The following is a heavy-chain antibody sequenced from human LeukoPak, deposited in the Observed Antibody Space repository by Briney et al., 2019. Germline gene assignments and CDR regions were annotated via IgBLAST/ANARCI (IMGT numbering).Heavy chain of an antibody. J-gene: IGHJ6*02. D-gene: IGHD4-17*01. CDR1: GFTFRSYS. CDR2: ISSGSSTI. CDR3: ARARGYGDQYYYYGMDV. V-gene: IGHV3-48*01. Sequence: GGSVRLSCAASGFTFRSYSMNWVRQAPGKGLEWVSYISSGSSTIYYADSVKGRFTISRDNAKNTLYLQMNSLRPEDTAVYYCARARGYGDQYYYYGMDVWGQGTTVTVSS.